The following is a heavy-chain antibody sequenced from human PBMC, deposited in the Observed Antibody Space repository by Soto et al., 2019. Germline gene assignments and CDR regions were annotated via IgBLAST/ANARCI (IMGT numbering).Heavy chain of an antibody. CDR3: AKDSIPYSSSYDLDH. CDR2: MTATGVSI. D-gene: IGHD6-13*01. Sequence: PGGSLRLSCVASGFRFSGYAMSGVRQAPGKGLVWVSSMTATGVSIYYADSVRGRFTISRDNSKNTLYLQMSSLRAEDTATYYCAKDSIPYSSSYDLDHWGRGALVTVSS. V-gene: IGHV3-23*01. CDR1: GFRFSGYA. J-gene: IGHJ4*02.